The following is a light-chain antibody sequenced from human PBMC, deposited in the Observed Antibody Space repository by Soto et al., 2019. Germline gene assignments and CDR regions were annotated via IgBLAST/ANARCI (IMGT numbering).Light chain of an antibody. Sequence: DIQMTQSPSTLSASVGDRVTITCRASQSISSWLAWYQQKPGKAPKLLIYDASSLESGVPSRFSGHGSGTEFTLTLRSLQPDDFATYYCQQYNSYSPTFGQGTKLEIK. CDR2: DAS. J-gene: IGKJ2*01. CDR3: QQYNSYSPT. V-gene: IGKV1-5*01. CDR1: QSISSW.